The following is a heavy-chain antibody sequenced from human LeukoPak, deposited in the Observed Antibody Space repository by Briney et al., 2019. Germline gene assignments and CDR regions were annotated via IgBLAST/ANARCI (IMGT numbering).Heavy chain of an antibody. V-gene: IGHV1-46*01. D-gene: IGHD5-18*01. CDR2: INPSGGST. Sequence: ASVKVSCTASGHTFTGYYMHWVRQAPGQGLEWMGIINPSGGSTSYAQKFQGRVTMTRDMSTSTVYMELSSLRSEDTAVYYCARGDTAYNYFDYWGQGTLVTVSS. J-gene: IGHJ4*02. CDR3: ARGDTAYNYFDY. CDR1: GHTFTGYY.